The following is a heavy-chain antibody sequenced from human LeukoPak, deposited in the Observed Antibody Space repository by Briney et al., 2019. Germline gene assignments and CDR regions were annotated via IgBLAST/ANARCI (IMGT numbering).Heavy chain of an antibody. CDR1: GLTLSDYY. Sequence: GGSLRLSCAASGLTLSDYYMHWVRQSPGKGLVWVAHINGDGSTTNYADSVRGRFTISRDNAKNTLYLQMNSLRAEDTAVYYCARETDSTLFDYWGQGTLVTVSS. CDR2: INGDGSTT. D-gene: IGHD2-2*01. J-gene: IGHJ4*02. CDR3: ARETDSTLFDY. V-gene: IGHV3-74*01.